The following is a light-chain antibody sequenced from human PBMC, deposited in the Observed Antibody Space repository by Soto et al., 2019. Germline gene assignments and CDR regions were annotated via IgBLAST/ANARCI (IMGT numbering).Light chain of an antibody. Sequence: DIQMTQSPSSLSASVGDRVTITCRASQSISSYLNWYQQNPGKAPKLLIYAASTLQSGVSSRFSGSGSGTDFTLTISSLQPEDFATYYCQQSYSTPPTFGQGTKLEIK. V-gene: IGKV1-39*01. J-gene: IGKJ2*01. CDR1: QSISSY. CDR2: AAS. CDR3: QQSYSTPPT.